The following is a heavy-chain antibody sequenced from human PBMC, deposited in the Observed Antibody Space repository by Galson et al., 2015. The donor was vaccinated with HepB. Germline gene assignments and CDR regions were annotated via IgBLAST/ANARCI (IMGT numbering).Heavy chain of an antibody. D-gene: IGHD3-22*01. V-gene: IGHV3-33*01. CDR3: ARAQITMMTGYFDS. CDR2: IWFDGSST. CDR1: GFTFGAYG. J-gene: IGHJ4*02. Sequence: SLRLSCAASGFTFGAYGMHWVRQAPGKGLGWVAGIWFDGSSTSYGDSVKGRFTISRENSENTLYLQMNSLRAEDTAVYYCARAQITMMTGYFDSWGQGTLVTVSS.